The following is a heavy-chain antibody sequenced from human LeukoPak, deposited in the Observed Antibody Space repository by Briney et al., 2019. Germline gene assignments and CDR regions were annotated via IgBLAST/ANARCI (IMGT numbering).Heavy chain of an antibody. CDR2: ISAYNGNT. V-gene: IGHV1-18*04. J-gene: IGHJ4*02. Sequence: ASVKVSCKASGYTFTGYYMHWVRQAPGQGLEWMGWISAYNGNTNYAQKLQGRVTMTTDTSTSTAYMELRSLRSDDTAVYYCARDRCSSTSCYRTSGYWGQGTLVTVSS. CDR3: ARDRCSSTSCYRTSGY. CDR1: GYTFTGYY. D-gene: IGHD2-2*02.